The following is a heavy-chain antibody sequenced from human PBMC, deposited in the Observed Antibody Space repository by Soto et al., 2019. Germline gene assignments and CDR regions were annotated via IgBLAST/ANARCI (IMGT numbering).Heavy chain of an antibody. V-gene: IGHV3-13*01. CDR3: ARGRYSISWSKRGYPFDY. D-gene: IGHD6-13*01. CDR2: IGTAGDT. CDR1: GFTFSSYD. J-gene: IGHJ4*02. Sequence: EVQLVESGGGLVQPGGSLRLSCAASGFTFSSYDMHWVRQATGKGLEWVSAIGTAGDTYYPGSVKGRFTISRENAKNSLYLQMNSLSAEDTAVYYWARGRYSISWSKRGYPFDYWGQRTLVTVSS.